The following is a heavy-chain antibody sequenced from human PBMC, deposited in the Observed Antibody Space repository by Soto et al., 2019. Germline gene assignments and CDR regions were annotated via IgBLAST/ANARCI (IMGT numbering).Heavy chain of an antibody. J-gene: IGHJ5*02. D-gene: IGHD2-15*01. Sequence: ASVEGSCKGSCYTLTSHGISWVRQAPGQGVGWVGWISAYNGNTNYAQKLQGRVTMTTDTSTSTAYMELRSLRSDDTAVYYCARRIMCSGGSCYTNWFDPWGQGTLVTVSS. CDR3: ARRIMCSGGSCYTNWFDP. CDR1: CYTLTSHG. CDR2: ISAYNGNT. V-gene: IGHV1-18*01.